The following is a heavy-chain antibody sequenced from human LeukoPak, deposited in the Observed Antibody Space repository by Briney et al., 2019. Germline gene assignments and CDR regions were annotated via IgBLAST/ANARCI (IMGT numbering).Heavy chain of an antibody. V-gene: IGHV1-8*01. CDR3: ARYWVSSWYHQGFYYYYGMDV. J-gene: IGHJ6*02. CDR2: MNPNSGNT. D-gene: IGHD6-13*01. Sequence: ASVKVSCKASGYTFTSYDINWVRQATGQGLEWMGWMNPNSGNTGYAQKFQGRVTMTRNTSISTAYMELSSLRSEDTAVYYCARYWVSSWYHQGFYYYYGMDVWGQGTTVTVSS. CDR1: GYTFTSYD.